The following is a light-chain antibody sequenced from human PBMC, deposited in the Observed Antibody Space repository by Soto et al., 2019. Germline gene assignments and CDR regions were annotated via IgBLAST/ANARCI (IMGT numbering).Light chain of an antibody. J-gene: IGKJ1*01. CDR3: QQYNSYSQWT. Sequence: DIPMTQSPSTLSASVGDRVTITCRASQSISSWLAWYQQQPGKAPKLLIYDASSLESGVPSRFSGSGSGTEFTLTISSLQPDDFATYYCQQYNSYSQWTFGQGTKVEIK. CDR2: DAS. V-gene: IGKV1-5*01. CDR1: QSISSW.